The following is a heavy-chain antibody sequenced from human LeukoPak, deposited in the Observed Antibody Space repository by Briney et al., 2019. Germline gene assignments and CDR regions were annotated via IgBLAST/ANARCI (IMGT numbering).Heavy chain of an antibody. CDR3: TKLKGWYGDGDFDY. Sequence: GGSLRLSCAASGFTFSSNYMSWVRQPPGKGLEWVSVIYSGGTTFYADSVKGRFTISRDNSRNTLYLQMNSLRADDTAVYYCTKLKGWYGDGDFDYWGQGIVVTVSS. D-gene: IGHD6-19*01. CDR1: GFTFSSNY. J-gene: IGHJ4*02. V-gene: IGHV3-53*01. CDR2: IYSGGTT.